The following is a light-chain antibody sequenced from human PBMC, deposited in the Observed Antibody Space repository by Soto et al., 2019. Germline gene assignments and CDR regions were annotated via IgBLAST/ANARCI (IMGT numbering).Light chain of an antibody. V-gene: IGKV3-11*01. J-gene: IGKJ5*01. Sequence: EIVMTQSPATLSVSPGETATLSCRASQSVRDNLAWYQQKPGQAPRLLIYDASNRATGIPARFSGSGSGTDFTLTISSLEPEDFAVYYCQQRSNWITFGQGTRLEIK. CDR3: QQRSNWIT. CDR1: QSVRDN. CDR2: DAS.